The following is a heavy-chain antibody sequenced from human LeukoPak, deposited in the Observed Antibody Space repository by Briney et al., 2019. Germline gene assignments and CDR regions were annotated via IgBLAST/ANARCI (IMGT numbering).Heavy chain of an antibody. CDR1: GFTFSDYY. Sequence: GGSLRLSCAASGFTFSDYYMIWIRQAPGKGLEWVSYVRSSDDIIYYADSVKGRFTISRDNAKNSLYLQMNSLRAEDTAVYYCARVDYYDNSGYYSEHFDYWGQGTLVTVSS. J-gene: IGHJ4*02. CDR3: ARVDYYDNSGYYSEHFDY. V-gene: IGHV3-11*01. CDR2: VRSSDDII. D-gene: IGHD3-22*01.